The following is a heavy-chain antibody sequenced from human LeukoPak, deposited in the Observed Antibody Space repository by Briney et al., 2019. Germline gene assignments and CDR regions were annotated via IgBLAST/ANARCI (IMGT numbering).Heavy chain of an antibody. CDR1: VCSISSYY. D-gene: IGHD3-10*01. Sequence: SETLSLTCTVSVCSISSYYWSWIRQPPGKGLEWIGYIYYSGSTNYNPSLKSRVTISVDTSKNQFSLKLSSVTAADTAVYYCARDIASASGKFYFDYWGQGTQVTVSS. CDR3: ARDIASASGKFYFDY. V-gene: IGHV4-59*01. CDR2: IYYSGST. J-gene: IGHJ4*02.